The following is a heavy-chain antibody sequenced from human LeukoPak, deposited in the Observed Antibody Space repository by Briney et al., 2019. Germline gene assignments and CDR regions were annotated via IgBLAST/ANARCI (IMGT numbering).Heavy chain of an antibody. CDR3: ARHVPRYSSSSRGWLGY. Sequence: SETLSLACTVSGGSISSYYWSWIRQPPGKGLEWIGEINHSGSTNYNPSLKSRVTISVDTSKNQFSLKLSSVTAADTAVYYCARHVPRYSSSSRGWLGYWGQGTLVTVSS. J-gene: IGHJ4*02. CDR2: INHSGST. D-gene: IGHD6-6*01. V-gene: IGHV4-34*01. CDR1: GGSISSYY.